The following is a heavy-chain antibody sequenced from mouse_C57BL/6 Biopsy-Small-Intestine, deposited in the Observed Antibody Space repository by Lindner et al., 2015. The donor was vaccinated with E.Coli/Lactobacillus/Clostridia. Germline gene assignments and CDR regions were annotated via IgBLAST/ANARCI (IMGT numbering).Heavy chain of an antibody. J-gene: IGHJ1*03. CDR1: GYTFTSYD. CDR3: ARCDYGSTYWYFDV. Sequence: VQLQESGPELVKPGASVKLSCKASGYTFTSYDINWVKQRPGQGLEWIGWIYPRDGSTKYNAKFKGKAALTVDTSSSTAYMELHSLTSEDSAVYFCARCDYGSTYWYFDVWGTGTTVTVSS. D-gene: IGHD1-1*01. CDR2: IYPRDGST. V-gene: IGHV1-85*01.